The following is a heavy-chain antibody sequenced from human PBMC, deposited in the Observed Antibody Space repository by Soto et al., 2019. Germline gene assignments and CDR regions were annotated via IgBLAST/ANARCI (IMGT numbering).Heavy chain of an antibody. D-gene: IGHD3-3*01. V-gene: IGHV4-59*08. CDR3: ARSYYDFWSGDYYYYMDV. J-gene: IGHJ6*03. CDR1: GDSISSHY. CDR2: VYYSGST. Sequence: SETLSLTCTVSGDSISSHYWSWIRQPPGKGLEWIGYVYYSGSTNYNPSLKSRVTISIDTSKSQFSLKLSSVTAADTAVYYCARSYYDFWSGDYYYYMDVWGKGTTVTVSS.